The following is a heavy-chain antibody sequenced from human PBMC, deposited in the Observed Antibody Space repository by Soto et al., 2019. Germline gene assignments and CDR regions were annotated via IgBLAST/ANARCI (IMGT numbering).Heavy chain of an antibody. Sequence: QVQLQESGPGLVKPSQTLSLTCTVSGGSISSGGYYWSWIRQHPGKGLEWIGYIYYSGSTYYNPSLKSRVTISVDTSKNQFSLKLSAVTAADTAVYYCARVACSGCSCARGEWDYWGQGTLVTVSS. CDR3: ARVACSGCSCARGEWDY. J-gene: IGHJ4*02. CDR1: GGSISSGGYY. D-gene: IGHD2-15*01. V-gene: IGHV4-31*03. CDR2: IYYSGST.